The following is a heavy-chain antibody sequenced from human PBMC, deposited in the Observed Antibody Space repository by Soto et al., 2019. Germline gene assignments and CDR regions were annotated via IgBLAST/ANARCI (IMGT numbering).Heavy chain of an antibody. D-gene: IGHD3-3*01. CDR2: IYYSGST. Sequence: QVQLQESGPGLVKPSETLSLTCTVSGGSISSYYWYWIRQPPGKGLEWIGYIYYSGSTNYNPSLKSGVTISVDTSKNQFSQKLSSVTAADTAVYYCARDGGFYYGMDVWCQGPTFTVSS. V-gene: IGHV4-59*01. J-gene: IGHJ6*02. CDR3: ARDGGFYYGMDV. CDR1: GGSISSYY.